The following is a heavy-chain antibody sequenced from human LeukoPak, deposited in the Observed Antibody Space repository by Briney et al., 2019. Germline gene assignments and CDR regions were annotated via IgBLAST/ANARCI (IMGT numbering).Heavy chain of an antibody. V-gene: IGHV4-30-4*08. CDR3: ARTEYSSGWSEPFDY. J-gene: IGHJ4*02. Sequence: SETLSLTCTVSGGSISSGDYYWSWIRQPPGKGLEWIGYIYYSGSTYYNPSLKSRVTISVDTSKNQFSLKLSSVTAADTAVYYCARTEYSSGWSEPFDYWGQGTLVTVSS. D-gene: IGHD6-19*01. CDR1: GGSISSGDYY. CDR2: IYYSGST.